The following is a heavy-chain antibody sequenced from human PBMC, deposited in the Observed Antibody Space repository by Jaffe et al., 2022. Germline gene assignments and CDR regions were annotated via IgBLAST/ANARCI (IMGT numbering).Heavy chain of an antibody. D-gene: IGHD6-13*01. CDR1: GGSISSGSYY. Sequence: QVQLQESGPGLVKPSQTLSLTCTVSGGSISSGSYYWSWIRQPAGKGLEWIGRIYTSGSTNYNPSLKSRVTISVDTSKNQFSLKLSSVTAADTAVYYCARERSSIAAAGMGDRGSYYYYYYYMDVWGKGTTVTVSS. J-gene: IGHJ6*03. CDR3: ARERSSIAAAGMGDRGSYYYYYYYMDV. CDR2: IYTSGST. V-gene: IGHV4-61*02.